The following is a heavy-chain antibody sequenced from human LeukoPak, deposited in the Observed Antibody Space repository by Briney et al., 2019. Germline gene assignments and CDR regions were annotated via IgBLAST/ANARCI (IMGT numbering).Heavy chain of an antibody. CDR1: GFTFSSYG. D-gene: IGHD6-19*01. V-gene: IGHV3-23*01. J-gene: IGHJ4*02. CDR3: AKEISRRRIAVAGNDY. Sequence: PGGTLRLSCAASGFTFSSYGMRWVRQAPGKGLEWVSAISGSGGSTYYADSVKGRFTISRDNSKNTLYLQMNSLRAEDTAVYYCAKEISRRRIAVAGNDYWGQGTLVTVSS. CDR2: ISGSGGST.